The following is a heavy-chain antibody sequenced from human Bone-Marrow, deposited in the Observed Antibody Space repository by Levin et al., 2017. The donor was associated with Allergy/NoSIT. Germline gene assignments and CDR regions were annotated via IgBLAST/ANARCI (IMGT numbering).Heavy chain of an antibody. V-gene: IGHV3-23*01. J-gene: IGHJ3*02. CDR3: AKHQWLPSDALDI. CDR2: ISRSARST. CDR1: GFSFDTYA. Sequence: TGGSLRLSCEASGFSFDTYAMTWVRQAPGKGLEWVATISRSARSTHYADSVKGRFTISRDDSKNTLHLQMSSLRAEETAIYYCAKHQWLPSDALDIWGQGTMVTVSS. D-gene: IGHD6-19*01.